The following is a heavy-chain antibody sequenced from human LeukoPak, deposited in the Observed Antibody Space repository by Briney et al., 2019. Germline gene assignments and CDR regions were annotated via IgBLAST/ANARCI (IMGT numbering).Heavy chain of an antibody. CDR1: GYSISSGNY. Sequence: KTSETLSLTCSVSGYSISSGNYWGWIRLPPGKGLQWIGSIYHSGSTYYNPSLKSRVTISVDTSKNQFSLKLSSVTATDTAVYYCAKGYCRGNGCYDDRGAFDYWGQGTLVTVSS. CDR2: IYHSGST. V-gene: IGHV4-38-2*02. D-gene: IGHD2-21*02. CDR3: AKGYCRGNGCYDDRGAFDY. J-gene: IGHJ4*02.